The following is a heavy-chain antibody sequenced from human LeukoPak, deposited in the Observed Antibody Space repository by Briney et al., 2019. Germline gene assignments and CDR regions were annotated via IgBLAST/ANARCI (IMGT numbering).Heavy chain of an antibody. CDR3: AREVAAAGLDY. J-gene: IGHJ4*02. CDR1: GYTFTSYA. Sequence: GASVKVSCKASGYTFTSYAMHWVRQAPGQRLEWMGWINAGNGNTKYSQEFQGRVTITRDTSISTAYMELSRLRSDDTAVYYCAREVAAAGLDYWGQGTLVTVSS. CDR2: INAGNGNT. V-gene: IGHV1-3*01. D-gene: IGHD6-13*01.